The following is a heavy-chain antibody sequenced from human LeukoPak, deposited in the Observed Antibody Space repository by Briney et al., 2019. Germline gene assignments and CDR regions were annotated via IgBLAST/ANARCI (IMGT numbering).Heavy chain of an antibody. Sequence: PGGSLRLSCAASGFTFSNAWMSWVRQAPGKGLEWVSYISSSGSTIYYADSVKGRFTISRDNAKNSLYLQMNSLRAEDMAVYYCAELGITMIGGVWGKGTTVTISS. CDR2: ISSSGSTI. CDR3: AELGITMIGGV. V-gene: IGHV3-11*04. CDR1: GFTFSNAW. D-gene: IGHD3-10*02. J-gene: IGHJ6*04.